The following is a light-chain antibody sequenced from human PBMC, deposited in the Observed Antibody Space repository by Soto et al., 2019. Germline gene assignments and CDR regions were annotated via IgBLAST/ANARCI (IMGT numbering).Light chain of an antibody. CDR3: AAWYASLNAWV. J-gene: IGLJ3*02. CDR1: RSNIGSNS. Sequence: QSVLTQPPSESGTPGQRVTISCSGSRSNIGSNSVSWFQQLPGTAPKLLISNSNQRPSGVPDRFSGSKSGTSASLAISGLQSEDEADYFCAAWYASLNAWVFGGGTKGTVL. V-gene: IGLV1-44*01. CDR2: NSN.